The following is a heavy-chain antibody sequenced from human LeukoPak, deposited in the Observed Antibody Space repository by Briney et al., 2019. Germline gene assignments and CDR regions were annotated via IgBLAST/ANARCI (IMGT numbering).Heavy chain of an antibody. Sequence: KPGGSLRLSCAASGFTFSDYYMSWIRQAPGKGLEWVSYISSSGSTIYYADSVKGRFTISRDNAKNSLYLQMNSLRAEDTAVYYCATSYSYGQPEFDYWGQGTLVTVPS. V-gene: IGHV3-11*01. CDR1: GFTFSDYY. CDR2: ISSSGSTI. D-gene: IGHD5-18*01. J-gene: IGHJ4*02. CDR3: ATSYSYGQPEFDY.